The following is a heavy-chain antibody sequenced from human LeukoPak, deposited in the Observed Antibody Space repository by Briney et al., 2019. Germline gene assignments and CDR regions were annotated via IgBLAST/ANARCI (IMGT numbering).Heavy chain of an antibody. Sequence: PSETLSLTCAVYGGSFSGYYWSWIRQPPGKGLEWIGEINHSGSTNYNPSLKSRVTISVDTSKNQFSLKLSSVTAADTAVYYCARHGTTVIGYFDYWGQGNLVTVSS. CDR3: ARHGTTVIGYFDY. CDR1: GGSFSGYY. J-gene: IGHJ4*02. CDR2: INHSGST. D-gene: IGHD4-17*01. V-gene: IGHV4-34*01.